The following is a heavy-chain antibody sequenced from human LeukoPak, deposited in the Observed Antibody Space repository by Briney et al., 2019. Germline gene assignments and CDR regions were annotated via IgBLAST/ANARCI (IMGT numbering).Heavy chain of an antibody. CDR3: AKGHTYYYDSSGYPPVVYFDY. CDR1: GFTFSSYA. J-gene: IGHJ4*02. CDR2: ISGSGGAT. D-gene: IGHD3-22*01. V-gene: IGHV3-23*01. Sequence: PGGSLRLSCAASGFTFSSYAMGWVRQAPGKGLEWVSGISGSGGATYYADSVRGRFTISRDNSKNTLYLQMNSLRAEDTAVYYCAKGHTYYYDSSGYPPVVYFDYWGQGTLVTVSS.